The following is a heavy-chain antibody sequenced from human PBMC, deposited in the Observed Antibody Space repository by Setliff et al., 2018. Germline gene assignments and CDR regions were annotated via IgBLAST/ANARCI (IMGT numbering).Heavy chain of an antibody. D-gene: IGHD2-21*01. Sequence: ASVKVSCKTSGFSFTTYGITWVRQAPGQGLEWMGWSSAYNGNTDSAQKFQGRVTMSADTSTTTVYMELRSLRSDDTAVYYCARDRGGDDFVGAVGDSFDIWGQGTMVTVSS. CDR1: GFSFTTYG. CDR3: ARDRGGDDFVGAVGDSFDI. J-gene: IGHJ3*02. V-gene: IGHV1-18*01. CDR2: SSAYNGNT.